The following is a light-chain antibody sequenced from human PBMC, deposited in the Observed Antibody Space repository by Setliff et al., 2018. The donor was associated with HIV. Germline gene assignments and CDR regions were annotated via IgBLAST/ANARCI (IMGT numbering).Light chain of an antibody. Sequence: QSVLAQTPSASGTPGQGVTISCSGGSSNIGTNTVNWYQQLPGTAPKFLMYSDNQRPSGVPDRFSGSKSGTSASLAISGLQSEDETDYYCATWDDSLNGRVFGTGTKVTVL. J-gene: IGLJ1*01. CDR3: ATWDDSLNGRV. V-gene: IGLV1-44*01. CDR2: SDN. CDR1: SSNIGTNT.